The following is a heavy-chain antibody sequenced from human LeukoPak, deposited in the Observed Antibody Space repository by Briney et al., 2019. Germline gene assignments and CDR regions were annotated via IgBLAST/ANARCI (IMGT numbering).Heavy chain of an antibody. CDR3: AREASSWYGFDY. V-gene: IGHV3-13*01. CDR1: GFTFSSYD. J-gene: IGHJ4*02. D-gene: IGHD6-13*01. Sequence: GGSLRLSCAASGFTFSSYDMHWVRQATGKGLEWVSAIGTAGDTYYPGSVKGRVTVSRENAKNSLYLQMNSLRAGDTAVYYCAREASSWYGFDYWGQGTLVTVSS. CDR2: IGTAGDT.